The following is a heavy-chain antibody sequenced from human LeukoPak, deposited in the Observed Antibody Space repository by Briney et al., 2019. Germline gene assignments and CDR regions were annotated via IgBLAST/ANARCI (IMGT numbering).Heavy chain of an antibody. CDR3: ARSRFAVEHYYYYTMDV. D-gene: IGHD1-26*01. CDR2: ISAYNGST. V-gene: IGHV1-18*01. Sequence: ASVKVSCKSSGYTFTSYGITWVRQAPGQGLEWMGWISAYNGSTNYAQKLQGRVTMTTDTSTSTAYMELRSLRSDDTAVYYCARSRFAVEHYYYYTMDVWGQGTTVTVSS. J-gene: IGHJ6*02. CDR1: GYTFTSYG.